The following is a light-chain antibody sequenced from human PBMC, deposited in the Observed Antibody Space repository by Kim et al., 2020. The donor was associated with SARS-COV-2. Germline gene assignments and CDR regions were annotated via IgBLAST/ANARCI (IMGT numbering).Light chain of an antibody. CDR2: DNN. CDR3: ASWDNDLSGVL. Sequence: GQRVTISCSRSSSNIGPNFVSWYQQLPGSAPNLLIYDNNKRPSRTPGRISAFKSGTSATLGITGLQPGDEAVYYCASWDNDLSGVLFGGGTQLTVL. J-gene: IGLJ2*01. V-gene: IGLV1-51*01. CDR1: SSNIGPNF.